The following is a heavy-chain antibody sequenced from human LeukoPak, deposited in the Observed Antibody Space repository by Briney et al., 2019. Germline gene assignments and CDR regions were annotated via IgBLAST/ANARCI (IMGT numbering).Heavy chain of an antibody. CDR1: GXXFSSYA. V-gene: IGHV1-69*13. CDR3: ARSFIVVVPAANYYYYGMDV. J-gene: IGHJ6*02. Sequence: SVKVSXXXSGXXFSSYAISWVRQAPGQGLEWMGGIIPIFGTANYAQKFQGRVTITADESTSTAYMELSSLRSEDTAVYYCARSFIVVVPAANYYYYGMDVWGQGTTVTVSS. D-gene: IGHD2-2*01. CDR2: IIPIFGTA.